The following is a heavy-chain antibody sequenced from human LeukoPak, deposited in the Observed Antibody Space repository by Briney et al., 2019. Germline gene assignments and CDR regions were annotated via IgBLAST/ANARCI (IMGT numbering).Heavy chain of an antibody. J-gene: IGHJ6*04. CDR3: AELGITMIGGV. CDR2: ISSGGDIM. D-gene: IGHD3-10*02. V-gene: IGHV3-11*04. Sequence: GGSLRLSCAASGFTFSSYFMGWVRQAPGKGLQWVSYISSGGDIMHYADSVKGRFTSSRDNAKNSGYLQMNSLRAEDTAVYYCAELGITMIGGVWGKGTTVTVSS. CDR1: GFTFSSYF.